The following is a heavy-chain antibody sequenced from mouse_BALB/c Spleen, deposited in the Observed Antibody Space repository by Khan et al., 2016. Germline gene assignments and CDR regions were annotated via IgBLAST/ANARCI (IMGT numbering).Heavy chain of an antibody. CDR2: ISYSGST. D-gene: IGHD2-4*01. Sequence: EVQLQESGPGLVKPSQSLSLTCTVTGYSITSDYAWNWIRQFPGNKLEWMGYISYSGSTSYNPSLKSRLSITRDTSKNQIFLQLNSVTTEDTATYYWTRSPPYDYDGYYYAMDYWGQGTSVTVSS. V-gene: IGHV3-2*02. J-gene: IGHJ4*01. CDR1: GYSITSDYA. CDR3: TRSPPYDYDGYYYAMDY.